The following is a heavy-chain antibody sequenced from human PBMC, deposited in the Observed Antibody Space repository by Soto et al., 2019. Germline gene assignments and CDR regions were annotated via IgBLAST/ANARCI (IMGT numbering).Heavy chain of an antibody. Sequence: ESGGGVVQPGRSLRLSCAASGFTFSSYGMHWVRQAPGKGLEWVAVISYDGSNKYYADSVKGRFTISRDNSKNTLYLQMNSLRAEDTAVYYCAKGEVWFGEYRFDYWGQGTLVTVSS. V-gene: IGHV3-30*18. CDR2: ISYDGSNK. J-gene: IGHJ4*02. D-gene: IGHD3-10*01. CDR1: GFTFSSYG. CDR3: AKGEVWFGEYRFDY.